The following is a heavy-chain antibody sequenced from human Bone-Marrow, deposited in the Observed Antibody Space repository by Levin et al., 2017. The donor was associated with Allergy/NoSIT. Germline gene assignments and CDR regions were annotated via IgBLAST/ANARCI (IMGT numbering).Heavy chain of an antibody. CDR3: ARHKDYGGNGYYYSGVDV. CDR2: VSWNSGTI. J-gene: IGHJ6*02. CDR1: GFTFTDYA. V-gene: IGHV3-9*01. D-gene: IGHD4-23*01. Sequence: GGSLRLSCAASGFTFTDYAIHWIRQAPGRGLEWVSGVSWNSGTIGYADSVKGRFTISRDNAKNSLYLQMNSLRTEDTALYFCARHKDYGGNGYYYSGVDVWGQGTTVTVSS.